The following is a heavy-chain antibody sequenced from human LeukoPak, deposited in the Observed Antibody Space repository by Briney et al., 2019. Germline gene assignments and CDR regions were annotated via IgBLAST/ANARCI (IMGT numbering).Heavy chain of an antibody. CDR2: IIPIFSTA. J-gene: IGHJ4*02. CDR3: ARGKDTAMAQAY. CDR1: GGTFSSYA. V-gene: IGHV1-69*13. Sequence: ASVKVSCKASGGTFSSYAISWVRQAPGQGLEWMGGIIPIFSTANYAQKFQGRVTITADESTSTAYMELSSLRSEDTAVYYCARGKDTAMAQAYWGQGTLVTVSS. D-gene: IGHD5-18*01.